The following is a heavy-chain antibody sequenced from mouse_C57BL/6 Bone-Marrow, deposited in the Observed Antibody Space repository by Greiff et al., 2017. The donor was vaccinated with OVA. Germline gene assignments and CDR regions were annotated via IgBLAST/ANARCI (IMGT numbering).Heavy chain of an antibody. CDR3: ARKNYGSSYDWYFDV. CDR1: GYTFTSYD. CDR2: IYPSYGRT. J-gene: IGHJ1*03. V-gene: IGHV1-85*01. Sequence: QVQLQQSGPELVKPGASVKLSCKASGYTFTSYDINWVKQRPGQGLEWIGWIYPSYGRTKYNEKFKGKATLTVDTSSSTAYMELHSLTSEDSAVYFCARKNYGSSYDWYFDVWGTGTTVTVSS. D-gene: IGHD1-1*01.